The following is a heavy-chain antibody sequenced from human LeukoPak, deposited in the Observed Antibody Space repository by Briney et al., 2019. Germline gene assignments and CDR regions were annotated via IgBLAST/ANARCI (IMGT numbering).Heavy chain of an antibody. Sequence: GESLKISCKGSGYIFTSYWIGWVRQMPGKGLEWMAIISPGDSDTAYSPSFQGHVTISADKSITTAYLQWSSLKASDTAMYYCARRNGYDAGALDFDYWGQGTLVTVFS. CDR3: ARRNGYDAGALDFDY. D-gene: IGHD5-12*01. CDR2: ISPGDSDT. J-gene: IGHJ4*02. CDR1: GYIFTSYW. V-gene: IGHV5-51*01.